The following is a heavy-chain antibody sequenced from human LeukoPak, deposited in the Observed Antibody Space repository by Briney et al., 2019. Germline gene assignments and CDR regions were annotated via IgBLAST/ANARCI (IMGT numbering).Heavy chain of an antibody. V-gene: IGHV3-74*01. CDR3: ERVGATSYY. Sequence: GGSLRLSCAASGFTFSSYWMHWVRQAPVKGLVWVSRINSDGSSTNYADSVKGRFTISRDNAKNTLFLLMNSLRAEDTAVYYCERVGATSYYWGQGSLVTVSS. CDR2: INSDGSST. J-gene: IGHJ4*02. CDR1: GFTFSSYW. D-gene: IGHD1-26*01.